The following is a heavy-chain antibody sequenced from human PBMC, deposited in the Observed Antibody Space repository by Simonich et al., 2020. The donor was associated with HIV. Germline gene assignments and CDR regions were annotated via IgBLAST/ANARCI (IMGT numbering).Heavy chain of an antibody. CDR1: GYTFTSYG. Sequence: QVQLVQSGAEVKKPGASVKGSCKASGYTFTSYGIRWVRQAPGQGLEWLGWISDYNGNTNNAQKLQGGVTMTTDTSTSTAYMELRSLRSDDTAVYYCARDTGTLYRSDSRSVSNWFDPWGQGTLVTVSS. V-gene: IGHV1-18*01. D-gene: IGHD3-10*01. CDR3: ARDTGTLYRSDSRSVSNWFDP. J-gene: IGHJ5*02. CDR2: ISDYNGNT.